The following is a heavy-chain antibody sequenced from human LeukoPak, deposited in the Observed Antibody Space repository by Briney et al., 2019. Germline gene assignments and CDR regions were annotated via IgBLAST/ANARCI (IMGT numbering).Heavy chain of an antibody. CDR1: GFIFSSYW. Sequence: GGSLRLSCAAAGFIFSSYWMSWVRQAPGKGLEWVSSIGRSSNYIYYADSVKGRFTISRDNAKNSLYLQMNSLRAEDTAVYYCARDGSGSGSEYYFYYMDVWGKGTTVTISS. V-gene: IGHV3-21*06. D-gene: IGHD3-10*01. CDR3: ARDGSGSGSEYYFYYMDV. CDR2: IGRSSNYI. J-gene: IGHJ6*03.